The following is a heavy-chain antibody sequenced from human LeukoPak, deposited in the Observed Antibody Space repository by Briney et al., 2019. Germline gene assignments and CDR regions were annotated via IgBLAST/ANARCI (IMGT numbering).Heavy chain of an antibody. CDR3: ARGRRVADFYYYYYYMDV. D-gene: IGHD6-19*01. CDR1: GYTFTGYY. J-gene: IGHJ6*03. CDR2: INPNSGGT. Sequence: GASVKVSCKASGYTFTGYYMHWVRQAPGQGLEWMGWINPNSGGTNYAQKFQGRVTMTRDTSISTAYMELSRLRSDDTAVYYCARGRRVADFYYYYYYMDVWGKGTTVTVSS. V-gene: IGHV1-2*02.